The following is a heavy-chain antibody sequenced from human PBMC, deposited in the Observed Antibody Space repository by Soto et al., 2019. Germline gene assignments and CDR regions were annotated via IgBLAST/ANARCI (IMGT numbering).Heavy chain of an antibody. V-gene: IGHV4-31*03. CDR1: GASISSGDYY. CDR3: ARLWNDVREQEGVNWFDP. CDR2: IYYSGST. D-gene: IGHD1-1*01. J-gene: IGHJ5*02. Sequence: SETLSLTCTVSGASISSGDYYWNWIRQHPGKGLEWIGYIYYSGSTYYNPSLMSRLTISVDTSKNQFSLKLSSVTAADTAMYYCARLWNDVREQEGVNWFDPWGQGTLVTVSS.